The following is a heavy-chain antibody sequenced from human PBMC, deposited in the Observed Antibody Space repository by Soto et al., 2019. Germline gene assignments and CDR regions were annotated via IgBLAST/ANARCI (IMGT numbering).Heavy chain of an antibody. D-gene: IGHD1-1*01. V-gene: IGHV3-30-3*01. CDR2: ISYDGSNK. CDR1: GFTFSNNA. CDR3: ARGATTSAFSAMDV. Sequence: QVQLVESGGGVVQPGRSLRLSCAASGFTFSNNAMDWVRQAPGKGLEWVAVISYDGSNKYIAESVKGRFTISRDNSKKTLLLPVNSLRAEDTDAYYCARGATTSAFSAMDVGGQGTTVTVSS. J-gene: IGHJ6*02.